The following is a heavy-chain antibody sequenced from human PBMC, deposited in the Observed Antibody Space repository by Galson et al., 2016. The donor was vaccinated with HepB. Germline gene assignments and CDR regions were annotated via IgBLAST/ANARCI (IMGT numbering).Heavy chain of an antibody. V-gene: IGHV3-53*01. D-gene: IGHD2-8*01. CDR2: LFTAGRT. J-gene: IGHJ3*02. CDR3: ARSYVEKGMVDDGFDI. Sequence: SLRLSCAASGFTVSSNYMSWVRQGPGKGLEWVSVLFTAGRTYYADSVKGRFTISRDNSKNTLYLQMNSLRAEDTAVYYCARSYVEKGMVDDGFDIWGQGTKVTVSS. CDR1: GFTVSSNY.